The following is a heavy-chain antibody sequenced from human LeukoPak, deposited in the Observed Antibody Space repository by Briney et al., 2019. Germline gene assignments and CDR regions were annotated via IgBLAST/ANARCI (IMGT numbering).Heavy chain of an antibody. CDR3: ASGSLWSGIIEY. D-gene: IGHD3-3*01. CDR1: GFTFSSYM. V-gene: IGHV3-7*01. CDR2: IKPDGGEK. J-gene: IGHJ4*02. Sequence: GGSLRLSCAASGFTFSSYMMTWDRQAPGKGLGWVANIKPDGGEKFYVDSVRGRFTISRDNAKNSLYLQMNNLRAEDTAVYCGASGSLWSGIIEYWRQGALVIVSS.